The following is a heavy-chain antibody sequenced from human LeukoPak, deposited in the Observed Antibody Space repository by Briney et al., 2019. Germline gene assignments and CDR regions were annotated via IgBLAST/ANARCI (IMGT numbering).Heavy chain of an antibody. Sequence: PSETLSLTCAVYGGSFSDYYWSWIRQPPGKGLEWIGEINHSGSTNYNPSLKSRVTISVDTSKNQFSLKLRSVTAADTAVYYCARSDYGDTNIDYWGQGTLVTVSS. V-gene: IGHV4-34*01. D-gene: IGHD4-17*01. CDR3: ARSDYGDTNIDY. CDR2: INHSGST. CDR1: GGSFSDYY. J-gene: IGHJ4*02.